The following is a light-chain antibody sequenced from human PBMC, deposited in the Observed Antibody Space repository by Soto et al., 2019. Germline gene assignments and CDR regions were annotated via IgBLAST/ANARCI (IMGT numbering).Light chain of an antibody. CDR3: SSYTSSTTPYV. Sequence: QSVLTQPASVSGSPGQSITISCTGTSSDVGGYNYVSWYQRHPGKAPKLMIFDVSNRPSGVSNRFSGSKSANTASLTISGLQAEDEADYFCSSYTSSTTPYVVGTGTKVTVL. CDR1: SSDVGGYNY. J-gene: IGLJ1*01. CDR2: DVS. V-gene: IGLV2-14*03.